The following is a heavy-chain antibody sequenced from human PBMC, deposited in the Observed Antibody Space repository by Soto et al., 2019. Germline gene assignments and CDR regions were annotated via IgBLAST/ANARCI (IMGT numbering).Heavy chain of an antibody. CDR1: GFTFSSYW. V-gene: IGHV3-7*01. J-gene: IGHJ2*01. D-gene: IGHD6-13*01. CDR2: IKQDGSEK. CDR3: ARGFSDLYSSSWSNWYFDL. Sequence: GGSLRLSCAASGFTFSSYWMSWVRQAPGKGLEWVANIKQDGSEKYYVDSVKGRFTISRDNAKNSLYLQMNSLRAEDTAVYYCARGFSDLYSSSWSNWYFDLWGRGTLVTVSS.